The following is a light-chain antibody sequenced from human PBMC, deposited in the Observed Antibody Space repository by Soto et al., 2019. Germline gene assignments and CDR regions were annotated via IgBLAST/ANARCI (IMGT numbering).Light chain of an antibody. CDR3: QHFNSWPLL. CDR2: GAS. CDR1: QTVNNR. V-gene: IGKV3-15*01. Sequence: EIVMTQSPAMLSVSPGERATLSCGASQTVNNRLAWYQQKAGQPPRLLIYGASTRATGIPARFSGSGSGTEFTLTISSLQSEDFAVYYCQHFNSWPLLFGQGTKVEIK. J-gene: IGKJ1*01.